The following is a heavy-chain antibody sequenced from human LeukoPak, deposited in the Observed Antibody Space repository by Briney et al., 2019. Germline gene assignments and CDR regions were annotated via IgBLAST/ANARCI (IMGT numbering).Heavy chain of an antibody. CDR2: INPNSGGT. Sequence: ASVKVSCKASGYTFTDYYLHWVRQAPGQGLEWMGWINPNSGGTNYAQNFQGRVTMTTDTSISTAYMELSRLRSDDTAVYYCARRYCSGGSCYHNYCYHYMDVWGKGTTVTVSS. CDR3: ARRYCSGGSCYHNYCYHYMDV. D-gene: IGHD2-15*01. V-gene: IGHV1-2*02. CDR1: GYTFTDYY. J-gene: IGHJ6*03.